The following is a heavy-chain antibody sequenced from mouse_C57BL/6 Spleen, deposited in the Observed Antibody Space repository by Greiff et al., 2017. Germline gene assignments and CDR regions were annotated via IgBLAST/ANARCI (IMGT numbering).Heavy chain of an antibody. J-gene: IGHJ1*03. Sequence: QVTLKESGPGILQSSQTLSLTCSFSGFSLSTSGMGVSWIRQPSGKGLEWLAHMYWDDDKRYNPSLKSRLTISKDTSRNQVFLKITSVDTAVTAAYYCARSGGLRYFDVWGTGTTVTVSS. CDR2: MYWDDDK. CDR3: ARSGGLRYFDV. D-gene: IGHD2-4*01. CDR1: GFSLSTSGMG. V-gene: IGHV8-12*01.